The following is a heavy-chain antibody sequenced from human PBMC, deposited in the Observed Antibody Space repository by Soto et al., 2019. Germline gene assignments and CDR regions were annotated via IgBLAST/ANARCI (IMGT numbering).Heavy chain of an antibody. CDR1: GGSISSYY. CDR2: IYYSGST. CDR3: ARHVYGSGSYFDY. V-gene: IGHV4-59*08. D-gene: IGHD3-10*01. Sequence: TLSLTCTVSGGSISSYYWSWIRQPPGKGLEWIGYIYYSGSTNYNPSLKSRVTISVDTSKNQFSLKLSSVTAADTAVYYCARHVYGSGSYFDYWGQGTLVTVSS. J-gene: IGHJ4*02.